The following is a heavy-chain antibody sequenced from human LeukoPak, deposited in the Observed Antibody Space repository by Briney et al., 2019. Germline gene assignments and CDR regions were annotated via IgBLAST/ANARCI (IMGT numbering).Heavy chain of an antibody. J-gene: IGHJ4*02. D-gene: IGHD6-13*01. Sequence: ASVTVSRMSSVYTFTGYYMHWVRQAPGKGLEWVGRINPNSGGTNYAQKFQGRVTMTRDTSISTAYMELSRLRTDDTAVYYCARADSSSWYSVDYWGQGTLVTVSS. CDR1: VYTFTGYY. CDR2: INPNSGGT. CDR3: ARADSSSWYSVDY. V-gene: IGHV1-2*06.